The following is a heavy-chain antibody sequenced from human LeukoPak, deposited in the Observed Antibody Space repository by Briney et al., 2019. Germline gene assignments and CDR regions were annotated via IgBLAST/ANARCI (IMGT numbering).Heavy chain of an antibody. CDR2: ISGSGGST. J-gene: IGHJ4*02. D-gene: IGHD3-22*01. CDR1: GFTFSSYA. V-gene: IGHV3-23*01. CDR3: AKDHYYDSSGYLDY. Sequence: GGSLRLSCAASGFTFSSYAMSWARQAPGKGLEWVSAISGSGGSTYYADSVKGRFTISRDNSKNTLYLQMNSLRAEDTAVYYCAKDHYYDSSGYLDYWGQGTLVTVSS.